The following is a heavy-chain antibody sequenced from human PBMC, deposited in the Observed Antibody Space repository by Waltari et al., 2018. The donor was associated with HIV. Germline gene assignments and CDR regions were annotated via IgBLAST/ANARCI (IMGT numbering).Heavy chain of an antibody. CDR3: AKGSSIAVAGFGGYYFDY. V-gene: IGHV3-23*01. D-gene: IGHD6-19*01. J-gene: IGHJ4*02. CDR2: ISGSGGST. Sequence: KGLEWVSAISGSGGSTYYADSVKGRFTISRDNSKNTLYLQMNSLRAEDTAVYYCAKGSSIAVAGFGGYYFDYWGQGTLVTVSS.